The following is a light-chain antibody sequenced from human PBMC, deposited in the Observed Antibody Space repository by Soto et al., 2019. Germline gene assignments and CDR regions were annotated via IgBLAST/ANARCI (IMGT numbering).Light chain of an antibody. CDR2: GAS. V-gene: IGKV3-15*01. CDR3: QQYDSWPWT. J-gene: IGKJ1*01. CDR1: RSFKFQ. Sequence: EIVMTQSPGTLSVSPGERATLSCRASRSFKFQLAWYQQKPGQPPRLLIYGASTRATGIPARFSASGSGSGSGTEFTLTINSLQSEDFAVYYCQQYDSWPWTFGQGTKVEIK.